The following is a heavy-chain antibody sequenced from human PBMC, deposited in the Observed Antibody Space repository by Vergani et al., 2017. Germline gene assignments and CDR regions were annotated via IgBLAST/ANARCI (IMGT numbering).Heavy chain of an antibody. V-gene: IGHV4-31*03. CDR1: GGSISSGGYY. CDR3: ASVVGSSWYAWFDP. J-gene: IGHJ5*02. CDR2: IHYSGST. D-gene: IGHD6-13*01. Sequence: QVQLQESGPGLVKPSQTLSLTCTVSGGSISSGGYYWSWIRQHPGKGLEWIGYIHYSGSTYYNPSLKSRVTISVDTSKNQFSLKLSAVTAADTAVYYCASVVGSSWYAWFDPWGQGTLVTVSS.